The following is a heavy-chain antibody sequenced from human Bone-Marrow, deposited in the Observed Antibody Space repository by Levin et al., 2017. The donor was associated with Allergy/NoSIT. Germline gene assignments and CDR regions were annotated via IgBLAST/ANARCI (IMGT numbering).Heavy chain of an antibody. CDR3: ARFCPNFGELLSAIFDY. CDR1: GFTFNNYW. V-gene: IGHV3-7*01. Sequence: PGGSLRLSCSASGFTFNNYWMSWVRQAPGKGLEWVATIKQDGVEKYYLDSVQGRFTISRDNAKNSLSLQMNSLRAEDTALYYCARFCPNFGELLSAIFDYWGHGTLVTVSS. J-gene: IGHJ4*01. D-gene: IGHD3-10*01. CDR2: IKQDGVEK.